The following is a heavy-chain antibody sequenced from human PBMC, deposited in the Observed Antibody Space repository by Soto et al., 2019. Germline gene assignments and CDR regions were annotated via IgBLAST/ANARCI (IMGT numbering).Heavy chain of an antibody. CDR2: IFYSGST. V-gene: IGHV4-59*04. CDR1: GGSISSYY. Sequence: SETLSLTWTVSGGSISSYYWSWIRQPPGKELQYIGYIFYSGSTYYNPSLKSRVTISVDTSKNQFSLKLSSVTAADTAVYYCARHLTYCSAGSCYSDFPYYGMDVWGQGTTVTVSS. CDR3: ARHLTYCSAGSCYSDFPYYGMDV. D-gene: IGHD2-15*01. J-gene: IGHJ6*02.